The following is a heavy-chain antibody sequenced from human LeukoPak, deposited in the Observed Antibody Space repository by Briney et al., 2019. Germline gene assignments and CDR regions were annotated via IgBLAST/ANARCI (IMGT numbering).Heavy chain of an antibody. D-gene: IGHD3-22*01. CDR1: GGSISSYY. CDR2: IYYSGST. Sequence: PSETLSLTCTVSGGSISSYYWSWIRQPPGKGLEWIGYIYYSGSTYYNPSLKSRVTISVDTSKNQFSLKLSSVTAADTAVYYCARLFYDSSGYYPPDAFDIWGQGTMVTVSS. V-gene: IGHV4-59*06. CDR3: ARLFYDSSGYYPPDAFDI. J-gene: IGHJ3*02.